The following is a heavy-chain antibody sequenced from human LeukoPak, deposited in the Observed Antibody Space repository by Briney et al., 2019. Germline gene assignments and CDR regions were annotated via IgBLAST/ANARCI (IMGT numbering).Heavy chain of an antibody. Sequence: GGSLRLSCAASGFSFSTYAMSWVRHAPAKGLEGVSGSSGSGGSTYYADSVKGRFTVSRDNSKNTLYLQMNSLRAEDTALYYCASDILTGYYGAYFDYWGQGTLVTVSS. CDR3: ASDILTGYYGAYFDY. D-gene: IGHD3-9*01. CDR2: SSGSGGST. J-gene: IGHJ4*02. V-gene: IGHV3-23*01. CDR1: GFSFSTYA.